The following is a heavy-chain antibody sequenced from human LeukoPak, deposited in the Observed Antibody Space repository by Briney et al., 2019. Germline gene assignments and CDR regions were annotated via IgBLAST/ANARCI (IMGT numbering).Heavy chain of an antibody. CDR1: GFTFSSYG. D-gene: IGHD2-15*01. V-gene: IGHV3-30*03. Sequence: PGGSLRLSCAASGFTFSSYGMHWVRQAPGKGLEWVAVISYDGSNKYYADSVKGRFTISRDNSKNTLYLQMNSLRAEDTAVYYCARAVGGSGYYYGMDVWGQGATVTVSS. CDR3: ARAVGGSGYYYGMDV. J-gene: IGHJ6*02. CDR2: ISYDGSNK.